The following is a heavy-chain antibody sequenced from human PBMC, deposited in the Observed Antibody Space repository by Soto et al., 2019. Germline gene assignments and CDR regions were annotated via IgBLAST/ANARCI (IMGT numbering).Heavy chain of an antibody. CDR2: IFPIDSDT. CDR1: GYTFTRNW. Sequence: GESLKISCKGSGYTFTRNWIGWVRQMPGKGLEWMGIIFPIDSDTRYSPSSQGQVTISADNSISTAYLQWSSLKASDTAIYYCATPGGRDFNAFDVWGQGTMVTLSS. V-gene: IGHV5-51*01. J-gene: IGHJ3*01. CDR3: ATPGGRDFNAFDV. D-gene: IGHD2-21*02.